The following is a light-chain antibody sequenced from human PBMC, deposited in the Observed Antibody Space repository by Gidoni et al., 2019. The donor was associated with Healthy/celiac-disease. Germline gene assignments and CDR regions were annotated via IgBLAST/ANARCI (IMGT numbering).Light chain of an antibody. V-gene: IGKV3-15*01. CDR3: QQYNNWPRT. CDR1: QSVSSN. J-gene: IGKJ1*01. CDR2: GAS. Sequence: EIVMTQSPATRSVSPGEGATLSCRASQSVSSNLAWYQQTPGQAPRLLIYGASTRATGIPARFSGSWSGTEFTLTISRLQSEDFSVYYCQQYNNWPRTFGQGTKVEIK.